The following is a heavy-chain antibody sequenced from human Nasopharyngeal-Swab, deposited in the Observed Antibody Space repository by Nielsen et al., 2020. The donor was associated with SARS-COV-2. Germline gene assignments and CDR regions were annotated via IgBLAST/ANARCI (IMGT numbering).Heavy chain of an antibody. J-gene: IGHJ6*02. Sequence: VRQMPGKGLAWVSAISGSGGSTYYADSVKGRFTISRDNSKNTLYLQMNSLRAEDTAVYYCAREYYDILTGYLQAYYYGMDVWGQGTTVTVSS. CDR3: AREYYDILTGYLQAYYYGMDV. CDR2: ISGSGGST. D-gene: IGHD3-9*01. V-gene: IGHV3-23*01.